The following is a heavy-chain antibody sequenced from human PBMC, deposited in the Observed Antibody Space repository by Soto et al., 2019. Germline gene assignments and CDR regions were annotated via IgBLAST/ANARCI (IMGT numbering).Heavy chain of an antibody. CDR1: GGSFSGYY. Sequence: SETLSLTCAAYGGSFSGYYWRWIRQPPGKGLEWIGEINHSGSTNYNPSLKSRVTISVDTSKNLFSLKLRSVTAADTAVYYCARGTIFAVIGNYYYFFGMDVWRQGTTVTVSS. J-gene: IGHJ6*02. V-gene: IGHV4-34*01. CDR2: INHSGST. CDR3: ARGTIFAVIGNYYYFFGMDV. D-gene: IGHD3-3*01.